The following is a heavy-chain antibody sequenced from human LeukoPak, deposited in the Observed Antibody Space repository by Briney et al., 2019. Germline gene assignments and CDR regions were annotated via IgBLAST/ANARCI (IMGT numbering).Heavy chain of an antibody. Sequence: GGSLRLSCAASGFTFSSYEMNWVRQAPGKGLEWVSYMSSSGSTIYYADSVKGRFTISRDNAKISLYLQMNSLRAEDTAVYYCATYYYGSGSYYNSTAFDYWGQGTLVTVSS. CDR3: ATYYYGSGSYYNSTAFDY. V-gene: IGHV3-48*03. J-gene: IGHJ4*02. CDR2: MSSSGSTI. D-gene: IGHD3-10*01. CDR1: GFTFSSYE.